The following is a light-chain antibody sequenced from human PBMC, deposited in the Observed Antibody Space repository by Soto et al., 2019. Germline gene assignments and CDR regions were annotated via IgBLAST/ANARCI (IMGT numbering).Light chain of an antibody. Sequence: DIQMTQSPSTLSASVGDRVTITCRASQSISSWLAWYQQKPGKAPKLLIYDASSLQSGVPSRFSGSGSGTEFTLTISRLQPDDFATYYCQQYDSYPMYTFGQGTQL. CDR2: DAS. CDR1: QSISSW. J-gene: IGKJ2*01. CDR3: QQYDSYPMYT. V-gene: IGKV1-5*01.